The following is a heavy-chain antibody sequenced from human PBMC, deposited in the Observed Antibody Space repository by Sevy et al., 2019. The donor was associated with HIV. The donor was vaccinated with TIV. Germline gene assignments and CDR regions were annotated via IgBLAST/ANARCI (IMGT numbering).Heavy chain of an antibody. CDR3: ASAAIAAAGNEGAMDV. CDR1: GFTFSSYA. V-gene: IGHV3-30*04. D-gene: IGHD6-13*01. CDR2: ISYDGSNK. J-gene: IGHJ6*02. Sequence: GGSLRLSCAASGFTFSSYAMHWVRQAPGKGLEWVAVISYDGSNKYYADSVKGRFTISRDNSKNTLYLQMNSLRAEDTAVYYCASAAIAAAGNEGAMDVWGQGTTVTVSS.